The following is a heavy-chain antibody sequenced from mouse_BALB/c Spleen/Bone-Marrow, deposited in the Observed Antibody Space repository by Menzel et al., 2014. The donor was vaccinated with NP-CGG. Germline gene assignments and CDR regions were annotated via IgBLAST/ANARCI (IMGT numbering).Heavy chain of an antibody. CDR2: KNPSNGGT. CDR1: GYTFNSYY. Sequence: QVHVKQSGAELVKPGASVKLSCKASGYTFNSYYMYWVKQRPGQGLEWIGEKNPSNGGTNFNEKFKSRATLTVDKSSSTAYMQLSILTSEDSAVYYCTRGRTWDFDYWGQGTTLTVSS. V-gene: IGHV1S81*02. D-gene: IGHD4-1*01. J-gene: IGHJ2*01. CDR3: TRGRTWDFDY.